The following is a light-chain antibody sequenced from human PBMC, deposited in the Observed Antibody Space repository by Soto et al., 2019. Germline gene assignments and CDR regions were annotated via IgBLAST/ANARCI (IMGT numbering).Light chain of an antibody. CDR3: MQALQTPFT. J-gene: IGKJ2*01. Sequence: DIVMTQSPLSLPVTPGEPASISCRSSQSLLHSSGNNYLDWYLQKPGQSPQILIYVGSNRASGVPDRFSGSGSGTDFTLKISRVEAEDVGVYYCMQALQTPFTFGQGTKLEIK. CDR2: VGS. CDR1: QSLLHSSGNNY. V-gene: IGKV2-28*01.